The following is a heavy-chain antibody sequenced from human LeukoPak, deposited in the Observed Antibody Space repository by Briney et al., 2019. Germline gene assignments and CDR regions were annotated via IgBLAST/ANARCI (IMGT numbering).Heavy chain of an antibody. CDR1: GFTFSDYS. CDR3: ARDGGGYRFYNWFDP. D-gene: IGHD5-12*01. Sequence: GGSLRLSCAASGFTFSDYSMNWVRQAPGKGLEWVSYISRSSSYIHYADSVKGRFTISRDNAKNSLYLQMNSLRAEDTAVYYCARDGGGYRFYNWFDPWGQGTLVTVSS. CDR2: ISRSSSYI. V-gene: IGHV3-21*01. J-gene: IGHJ5*02.